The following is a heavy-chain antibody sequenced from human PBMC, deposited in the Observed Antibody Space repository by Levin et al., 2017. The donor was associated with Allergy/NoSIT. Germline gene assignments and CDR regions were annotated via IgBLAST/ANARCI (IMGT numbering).Heavy chain of an antibody. V-gene: IGHV5-51*01. CDR1: GYSFTSYW. Sequence: GESLKISCQASGYSFTSYWFGWVRQRPGKGLEWVGLIFPSDSDTRVSPSFQGQIIMSVDKSNSTAYLQWSSLTASERAMSSCARRDSDGSNSFDYWGRGTLVTVSS. CDR3: ARRDSDGSNSFDY. J-gene: IGHJ4*01. CDR2: IFPSDSDT. D-gene: IGHD4-23*01.